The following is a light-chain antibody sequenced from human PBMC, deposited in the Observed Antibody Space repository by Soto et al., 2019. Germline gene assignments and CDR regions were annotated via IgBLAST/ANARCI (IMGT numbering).Light chain of an antibody. CDR1: QSISSW. Sequence: DIHMTQSPSTLSASVGDRVTITCRASQSISSWLAWYQQKPGKAPKLLIYKASSLESGVPSRFSGSGSGTEFTLTISSLQPDDFATYYCQQYNSYSSYTFGQGTKVDIK. J-gene: IGKJ2*01. CDR3: QQYNSYSSYT. CDR2: KAS. V-gene: IGKV1-5*03.